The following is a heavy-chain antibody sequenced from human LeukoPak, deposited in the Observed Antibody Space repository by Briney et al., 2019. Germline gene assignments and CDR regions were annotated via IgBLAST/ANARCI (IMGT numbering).Heavy chain of an antibody. D-gene: IGHD6-13*01. CDR1: GYTFTSYD. Sequence: GASVKVSCKASGYTFTSYDINWVRQATGQGLEWMGWMNPNSGNTGYAQKFQGRVTMTRNTSISTAYMELSSLRSEDTAVYYCARGPRYSSSWYFSWFDPWGQGTLVTVSS. V-gene: IGHV1-8*01. CDR2: MNPNSGNT. J-gene: IGHJ5*02. CDR3: ARGPRYSSSWYFSWFDP.